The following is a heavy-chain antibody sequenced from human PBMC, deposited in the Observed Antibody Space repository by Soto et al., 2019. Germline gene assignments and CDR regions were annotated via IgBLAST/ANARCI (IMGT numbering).Heavy chain of an antibody. Sequence: ASVKVSCKASGYTFTSYAMHWVRQAPGQRLEWMGWINAGNGNTKYSQKFQGRVTITRDTSASTAYMELSSLRSEDTAVYYCARSSTLPSYYYYYYGMDDWGQGTTVTVSS. CDR1: GYTFTSYA. V-gene: IGHV1-3*01. J-gene: IGHJ6*02. D-gene: IGHD2-2*01. CDR3: ARSSTLPSYYYYYYGMDD. CDR2: INAGNGNT.